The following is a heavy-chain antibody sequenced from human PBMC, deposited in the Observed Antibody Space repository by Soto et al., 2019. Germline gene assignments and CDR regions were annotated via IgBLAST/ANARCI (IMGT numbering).Heavy chain of an antibody. CDR1: GGSISSSSYY. V-gene: IGHV4-39*01. Sequence: QLQLQESGPGLVKPSETLSLTCTVSGGSISSSSYYWGWIRQPPGKGLEWIGSIYYSGSTYYNPSLKSRVTLSVDTAKNQFSLKLSSVTAADTAVYYCARQDGIGVIVATISGDFDYWGQGTLVTVSS. CDR2: IYYSGST. D-gene: IGHD5-12*01. J-gene: IGHJ4*02. CDR3: ARQDGIGVIVATISGDFDY.